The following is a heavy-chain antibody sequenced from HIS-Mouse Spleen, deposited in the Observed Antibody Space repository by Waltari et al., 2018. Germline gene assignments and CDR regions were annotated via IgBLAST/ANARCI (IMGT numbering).Heavy chain of an antibody. J-gene: IGHJ4*02. V-gene: IGHV4-30-4*01. D-gene: IGHD1-20*01. CDR2: IYYSGST. CDR3: ASRITGRYFDY. Sequence: LEWIGYIYYSGSTYYNPSLKSRVTISVDTSKNQFSLKLSSVTAADTAVYYCASRITGRYFDYWGQGTLVTVSS.